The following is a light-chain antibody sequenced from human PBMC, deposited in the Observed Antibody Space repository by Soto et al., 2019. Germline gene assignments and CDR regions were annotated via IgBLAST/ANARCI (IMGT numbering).Light chain of an antibody. Sequence: EIVMTQSPATLSVSPGERATLSCRASQSVSSNLAWYQQKPGQAPRLLIYGASTRATGIPARFSGSGFGTEFTLTISSLQSEDFAVYYCQQYSNWPSITFGQGTRLEIK. CDR1: QSVSSN. V-gene: IGKV3-15*01. J-gene: IGKJ5*01. CDR2: GAS. CDR3: QQYSNWPSIT.